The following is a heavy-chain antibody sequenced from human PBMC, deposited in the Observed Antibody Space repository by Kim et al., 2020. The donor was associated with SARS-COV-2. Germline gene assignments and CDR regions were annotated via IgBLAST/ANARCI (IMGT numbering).Heavy chain of an antibody. J-gene: IGHJ4*02. CDR3: ARELRYFDRSGPN. V-gene: IGHV4-30-4*01. CDR2: IYYSGST. CDR1: GGSISSGDYY. D-gene: IGHD3-9*01. Sequence: SETLSLTCTVSGGSISSGDYYWSWIRQPPGKGLEWIGYIYYSGSTYYNPSLKSRVTISVDTSKNQFSLKLSSVTAADTAVYYCARELRYFDRSGPNWGQGTLVTVSS.